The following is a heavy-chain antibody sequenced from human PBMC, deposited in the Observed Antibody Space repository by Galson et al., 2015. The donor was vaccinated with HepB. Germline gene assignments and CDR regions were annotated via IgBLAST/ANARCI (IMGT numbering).Heavy chain of an antibody. CDR3: ARVHPTMAAFDY. CDR2: IFHSGST. J-gene: IGHJ4*02. D-gene: IGHD5-18*01. Sequence: TLSLTCAVSGGSISSGGYSWSWIRRPPGKGLEWIGYIFHSGSTYYNPSLKSRVTISVDRSKNQFSLKLSSVTAADTAVYYGARVHPTMAAFDYWGLGTQVTVSS. V-gene: IGHV4-30-2*01. CDR1: GGSISSGGYS.